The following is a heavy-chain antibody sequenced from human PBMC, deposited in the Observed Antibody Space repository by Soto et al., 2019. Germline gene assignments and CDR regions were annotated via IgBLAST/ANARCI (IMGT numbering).Heavy chain of an antibody. Sequence: GESLRISWKCAGERFVGYGGGWVRQIPGTGLEWMGLIYPGDSDTRYSPSFQGQVTISADKSISTAYLQLSSLKASDTAMYSCASSYSSSSGAFDIWGQGTIVTVSS. J-gene: IGHJ3*02. CDR2: IYPGDSDT. CDR3: ASSYSSSSGAFDI. CDR1: GERFVGYG. V-gene: IGHV5-51*01. D-gene: IGHD6-6*01.